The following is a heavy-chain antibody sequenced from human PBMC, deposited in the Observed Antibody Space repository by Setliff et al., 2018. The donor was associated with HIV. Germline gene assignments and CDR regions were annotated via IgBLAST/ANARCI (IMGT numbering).Heavy chain of an antibody. D-gene: IGHD3-16*01. CDR1: GYTFTSYA. V-gene: IGHV1-46*01. J-gene: IGHJ4*02. CDR2: VNPSGGST. CDR3: ARDRTAGYHYDYGY. Sequence: ASVKVSCKASGYTFTSYAIHWVRQAPGQGLEWLGMVNPSGGSTAYAQRFQGRVTMTRDTSTNTVYMELSGLRSDDTAVYYCARDRTAGYHYDYGYWGQGTLVTVSS.